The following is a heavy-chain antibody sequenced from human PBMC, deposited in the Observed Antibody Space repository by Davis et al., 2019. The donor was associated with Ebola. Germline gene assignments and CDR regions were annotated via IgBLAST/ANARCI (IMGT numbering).Heavy chain of an antibody. Sequence: GESLKISCAASGFTFSTSWMSWLRQTPGKGLEWVANIKDDGSEKYYVDSVTGRFTISRDNAKNSLYLQMNSLRAEDSAVYYCARDPSHEAIDYWGQGALVTVSP. V-gene: IGHV3-7*01. CDR3: ARDPSHEAIDY. J-gene: IGHJ4*02. CDR2: IKDDGSEK. CDR1: GFTFSTSW.